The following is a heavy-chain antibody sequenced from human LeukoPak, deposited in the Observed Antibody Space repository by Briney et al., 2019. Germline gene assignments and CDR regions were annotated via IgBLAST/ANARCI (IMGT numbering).Heavy chain of an antibody. CDR2: ISSSGSTI. J-gene: IGHJ4*02. V-gene: IGHV3-48*03. CDR1: GFTFSSYE. CDR3: ARTLEMATGCGDY. Sequence: PGGSLRLSCAASGFTFSSYEMNWVRQAPGKGLKWVSYISSSGSTIYYADSVKGRFTISRDNAKNSLYLQMNSLRAEDTAVYYCARTLEMATGCGDYWGQGTLVTVSS. D-gene: IGHD5-24*01.